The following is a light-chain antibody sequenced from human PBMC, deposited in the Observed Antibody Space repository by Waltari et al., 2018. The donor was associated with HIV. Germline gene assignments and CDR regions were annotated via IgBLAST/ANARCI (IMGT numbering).Light chain of an antibody. V-gene: IGLV1-47*01. CDR3: AAWEDSLSGLVV. CDR1: SSNIGRSY. J-gene: IGLJ2*01. Sequence: QSVLTPPPSASGTPGQRVTISCSGSSSNIGRSYVYWYQQPPGTAPKLLTYRNKPRPSAVPGRCSGSKSGTYASLAISGLRSEYEADDYCAAWEDSLSGLVVFGGGTKLTVL. CDR2: RNK.